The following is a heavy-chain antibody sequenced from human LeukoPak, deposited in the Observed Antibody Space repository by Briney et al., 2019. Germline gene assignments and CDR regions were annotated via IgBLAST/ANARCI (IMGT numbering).Heavy chain of an antibody. V-gene: IGHV4-59*01. CDR1: GGSISSYY. D-gene: IGHD3-3*01. CDR3: ARVTTDFWSGYEYYYYYGMDV. Sequence: SETLSLTCTVSGGSISSYYWSWIRQPPGKGLEWLGYIYYSGSTNYNPSLKSRVTISVDTSKNQFSLKLSSVTAADTAVYYCARVTTDFWSGYEYYYYYGMDVWGQGTTVTVSS. J-gene: IGHJ6*02. CDR2: IYYSGST.